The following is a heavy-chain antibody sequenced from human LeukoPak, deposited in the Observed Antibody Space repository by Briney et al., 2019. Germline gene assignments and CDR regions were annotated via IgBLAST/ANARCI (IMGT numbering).Heavy chain of an antibody. CDR2: ITGGSGAK. J-gene: IGHJ4*02. CDR1: GFTFSSFA. Sequence: GGSLRLSCTVSGFTFSSFAMSWVRQAPGKGLEWVSTITGGSGAKYYADSVKGRFTISRDNSKDALYLQMHSLRAEDTAVYFCAKDTPLTTYTSGWSSNSFDYWGQGTLVAVSS. V-gene: IGHV3-23*01. D-gene: IGHD6-19*01. CDR3: AKDTPLTTYTSGWSSNSFDY.